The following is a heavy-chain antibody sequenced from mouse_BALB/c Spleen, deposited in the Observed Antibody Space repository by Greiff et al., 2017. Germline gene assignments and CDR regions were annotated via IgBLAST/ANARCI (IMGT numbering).Heavy chain of an antibody. CDR1: GFTFSSYG. V-gene: IGHV5-6-3*01. CDR2: INSNGGST. D-gene: IGHD2-1*01. J-gene: IGHJ3*01. Sequence: EVQRVESGGGLVQPGGSLKLSCAASGFTFSSYGMSWVRQTPDKRLELVATINSNGGSTYYPDSVTGRFTISRDNAKNTLYLQMSSLKSEDTAMYYCARRGNYGTPFAYWGQGTLVTVSA. CDR3: ARRGNYGTPFAY.